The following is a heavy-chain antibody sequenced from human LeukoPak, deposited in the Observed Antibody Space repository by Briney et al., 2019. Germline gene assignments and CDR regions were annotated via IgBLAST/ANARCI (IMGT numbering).Heavy chain of an antibody. Sequence: GGSLRLSCAASGFTFSRYWMHWVRQAPGKGLVWVSRSNTDGSSTNYADSVKGRFTISRDNAKSTLYLQMNSLRAEDTAVYYCARGYSDYYYFVSWGQGTLVTVSS. V-gene: IGHV3-74*01. J-gene: IGHJ4*02. D-gene: IGHD4-11*01. CDR1: GFTFSRYW. CDR2: SNTDGSST. CDR3: ARGYSDYYYFVS.